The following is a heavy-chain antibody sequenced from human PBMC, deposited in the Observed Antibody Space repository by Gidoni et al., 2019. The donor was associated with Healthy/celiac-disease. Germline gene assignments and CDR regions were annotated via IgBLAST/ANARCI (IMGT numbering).Heavy chain of an antibody. CDR2: MSGSCGRT. CDR3: AKDFDMIIFVGVVVIGSDF. Sequence: EVQLLEAGGGLGQPGGSLRLSGAASGLTFSSYAMSWVRQSPGKGLVWVSAMSGSCGRTCYADSVSPRCTISIDNVKNTLYLQMNSLRAEDTAVYFLAKDFDMIIFVGVVVIGSDFWGQGTLVTVSS. D-gene: IGHD3-16*02. CDR1: GLTFSSYA. J-gene: IGHJ4*02. V-gene: IGHV3-23*01.